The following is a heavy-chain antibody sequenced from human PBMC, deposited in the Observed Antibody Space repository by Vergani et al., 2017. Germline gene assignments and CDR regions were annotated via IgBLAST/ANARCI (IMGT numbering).Heavy chain of an antibody. D-gene: IGHD2-2*01. CDR1: GGSISSSSYY. V-gene: IGHV4-39*01. J-gene: IGHJ1*01. CDR2: IYYSGST. Sequence: QLQLQESGPGLVKPSETLSLTCTVSGGSISSSSYYWGWIRQPPGKGLEWIGSIYYSGSTYYNPSLKSRVTISVDTSKNQFSLKLSSVTAADTAVYYCASDCSSTSCPFFQHWGQGTLVTVSS. CDR3: ASDCSSTSCPFFQH.